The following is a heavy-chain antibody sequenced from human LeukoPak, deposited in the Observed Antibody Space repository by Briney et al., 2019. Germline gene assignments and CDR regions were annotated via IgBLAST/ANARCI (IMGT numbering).Heavy chain of an antibody. CDR2: IWYDGSNK. CDR1: GFTFSSYG. CDR3: ARVRGYSSPNWFDP. D-gene: IGHD6-13*01. Sequence: GGSLRLSCAASGFTFSSYGVHWVRQAPGKGLEWVAVIWYDGSNKYYADSVKGRFTIPRDNSKNTLYLQMNSLRAEDTAVYYCARVRGYSSPNWFDPWGQGTLVTVSS. J-gene: IGHJ5*02. V-gene: IGHV3-33*01.